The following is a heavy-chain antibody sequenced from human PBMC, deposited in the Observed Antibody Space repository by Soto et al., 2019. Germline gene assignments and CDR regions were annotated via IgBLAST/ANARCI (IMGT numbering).Heavy chain of an antibody. CDR2: IYYSGNT. V-gene: IGHV4-30-4*01. CDR3: VRYCSTTKCPFDY. J-gene: IGHJ4*02. CDR1: GGSISSGGSY. Sequence: SSETLSLTCTVSGGSISSGGSYWGWIRQPPGKGLEWIGYIYYSGNTYFNPSLKSRVTLSVDTSKNQFSLNLGSVTAADTAVYYCVRYCSTTKCPFDYWGQGTLVTVSS. D-gene: IGHD2-2*01.